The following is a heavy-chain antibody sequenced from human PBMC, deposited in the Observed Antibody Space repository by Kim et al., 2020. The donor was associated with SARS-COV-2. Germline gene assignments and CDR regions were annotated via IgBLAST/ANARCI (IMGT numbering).Heavy chain of an antibody. CDR3: ARGQVHYYGMDV. J-gene: IGHJ6*02. D-gene: IGHD1-1*01. V-gene: IGHV1-3*01. Sequence: KYSQKFQGRVTITRDTSESTAYMELSSLRSEDTAVYYCARGQVHYYGMDVWGQGTTVTVSS.